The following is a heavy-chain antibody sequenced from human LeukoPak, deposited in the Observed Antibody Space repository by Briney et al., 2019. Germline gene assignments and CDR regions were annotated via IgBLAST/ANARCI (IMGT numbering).Heavy chain of an antibody. J-gene: IGHJ4*02. V-gene: IGHV3-23*01. CDR1: GFTFSSYA. Sequence: GGSPRLSCAASGFTFSSYAMSWVRQAPGKGLEWGSAISGSDGRTHSADSVKGRFTISIDNSKNTLYLQMNSLRAEDTAVYSCAKSRVEGSFYYFDCWGQGTLVTVYS. CDR2: ISGSDGRT. D-gene: IGHD3-3*01. CDR3: AKSRVEGSFYYFDC.